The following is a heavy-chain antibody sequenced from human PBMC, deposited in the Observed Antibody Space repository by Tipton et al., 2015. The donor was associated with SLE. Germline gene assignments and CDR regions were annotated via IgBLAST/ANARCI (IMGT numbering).Heavy chain of an antibody. V-gene: IGHV4-38-2*01. CDR1: GYSISSGHF. CDR3: ARHDFRAVTPDS. CDR2: IYPTGST. D-gene: IGHD3-3*01. Sequence: TLSLTCSVSGYSISSGHFWGWIRQPPGKGLEWIEIIYPTGSTYYNPSLKSRVTISLDTSKNQFSLSLTSVTAADTAVYYCARHDFRAVTPDSWGQGTLVTVSS. J-gene: IGHJ4*02.